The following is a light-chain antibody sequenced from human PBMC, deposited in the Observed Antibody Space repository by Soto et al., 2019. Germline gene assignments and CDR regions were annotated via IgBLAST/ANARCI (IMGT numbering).Light chain of an antibody. J-gene: IGLJ1*01. CDR3: ISYAGSNTYV. V-gene: IGLV2-8*01. CDR2: EVT. CDR1: SSDVGGYTY. Sequence: QSALTQPPSASGSPGQSVTISCTGTSSDVGGYTYVSWYQQHPGKAPKLIIYEVTKRPSGVPDRFAGSKSGNTASLTVSGLQAEDEADYYCISYAGSNTYVFGTGTKVTVL.